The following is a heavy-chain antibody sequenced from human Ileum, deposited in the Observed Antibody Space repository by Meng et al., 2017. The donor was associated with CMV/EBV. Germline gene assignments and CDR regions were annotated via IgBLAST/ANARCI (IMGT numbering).Heavy chain of an antibody. V-gene: IGHV3-53*01. CDR1: GFTVSSNY. CDR3: ARMYYDFWSGYQNFDY. CDR2: IYSGGST. Sequence: SGFTVSSNYMSWVRQAPGKGLEWVSVIYSGGSTYYADSVKGRFTISRDNSKNTLYLQMNSLRAEDTAVYYCARMYYDFWSGYQNFDYWGQGTLVTVSS. D-gene: IGHD3-3*01. J-gene: IGHJ4*02.